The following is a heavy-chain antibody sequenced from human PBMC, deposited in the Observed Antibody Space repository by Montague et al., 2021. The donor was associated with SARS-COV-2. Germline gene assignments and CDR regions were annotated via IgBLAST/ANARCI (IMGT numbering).Heavy chain of an antibody. CDR2: IYHSGST. CDR3: ARERRYCSGGSCYSGWFDP. V-gene: IGHV4-38-2*02. D-gene: IGHD2-15*01. Sequence: SETLSLTCTVSGYSIGSGYYWGWIRQPPGKGLERIGSIYHSGSTYYNPSLKSRVTISVDTSKNQFSLKLSSVTAADTAVYYCARERRYCSGGSCYSGWFDPWGQGTLVTVSS. CDR1: GYSIGSGYY. J-gene: IGHJ5*02.